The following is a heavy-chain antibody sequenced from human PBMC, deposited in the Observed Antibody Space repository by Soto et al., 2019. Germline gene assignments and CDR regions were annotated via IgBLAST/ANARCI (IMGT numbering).Heavy chain of an antibody. CDR1: GFTFSSYS. Sequence: EVQLVESGGGLVKPGGSLRLSCAASGFTFSSYSMNWVRQAPGKGLEWVSFISSSSSYIYYADSVKGRFTISRDNAKNSLYLQMTSLRAEDTAVYYCARGSNYGPSDYWGQGTLVTVSS. J-gene: IGHJ4*02. D-gene: IGHD4-4*01. CDR3: ARGSNYGPSDY. CDR2: ISSSSSYI. V-gene: IGHV3-21*01.